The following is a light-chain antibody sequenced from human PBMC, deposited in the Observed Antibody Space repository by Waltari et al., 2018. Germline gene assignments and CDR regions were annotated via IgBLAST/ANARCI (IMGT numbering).Light chain of an antibody. CDR1: QSISSW. CDR3: QQYNSSSG. V-gene: IGKV1-5*01. CDR2: DAS. Sequence: DIQMTQSPSTLSASVGDRVTITCRASQSISSWLAWYQQKPGKAPKLLIYDASSLESGVPSRFSGSGSGTEFTLTISSLQPDDFATYYCQQYNSSSGFGQGTKVEIK. J-gene: IGKJ1*01.